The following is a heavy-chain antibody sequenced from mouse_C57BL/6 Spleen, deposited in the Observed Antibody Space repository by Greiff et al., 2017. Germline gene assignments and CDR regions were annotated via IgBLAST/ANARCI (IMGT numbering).Heavy chain of an antibody. CDR1: GYTFTSYD. CDR3: ARSGGNEYFDY. J-gene: IGHJ2*01. CDR2: IYPRDGST. Sequence: VKLVESGPELVKPGASVKLSCKASGYTFTSYDINWVKQRPGQGLEWIGWIYPRDGSTKYNEKFKGKATLTVDTSASTAYMELHSLTSEDSAVYFCARSGGNEYFDYWGQGTTLTVSS. V-gene: IGHV1-85*01. D-gene: IGHD2-1*01.